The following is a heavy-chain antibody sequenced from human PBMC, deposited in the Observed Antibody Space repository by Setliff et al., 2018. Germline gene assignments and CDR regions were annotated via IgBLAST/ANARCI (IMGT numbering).Heavy chain of an antibody. D-gene: IGHD2-15*01. CDR1: GGSINNHY. CDR3: ARAPGRQDYHYMEL. V-gene: IGHV4-59*11. Sequence: PSETLSLTCTVSGGSINNHYWAWIRQPPGKGLEWIGYVSHSGSTDYNPSLRSRVTVSVDTSRIHFSLKLRSVTAADTAVYYCARAPGRQDYHYMELWGKGTTVTVSS. J-gene: IGHJ6*03. CDR2: VSHSGST.